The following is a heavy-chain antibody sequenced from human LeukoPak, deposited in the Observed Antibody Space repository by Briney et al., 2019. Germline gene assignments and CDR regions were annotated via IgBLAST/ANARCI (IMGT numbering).Heavy chain of an antibody. CDR1: GGSFSGYY. V-gene: IGHV4-34*01. Sequence: PSETLSLTCAVYGGSFSGYYWSWIRQPPGKGLEWIGEINHSGSPNYNPSLKSRVTISVDTSKNQFSLKLSSVTAADTAVYYCARVSPRRDDAFDIWGQGTMVTVSS. J-gene: IGHJ3*02. CDR2: INHSGSP. D-gene: IGHD6-6*01. CDR3: ARVSPRRDDAFDI.